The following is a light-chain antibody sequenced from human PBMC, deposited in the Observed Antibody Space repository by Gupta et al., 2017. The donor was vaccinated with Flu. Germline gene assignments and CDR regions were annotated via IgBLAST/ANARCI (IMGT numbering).Light chain of an antibody. Sequence: QSVLTQPHSVSGAPGQRVTISCTGSSSSIGAGYDVHWYHQLPGTDPKLLIYGNSNRPSGVPDRCSCAKSGTSASPAITGLQAEDEADYYCQSYDSSLSGSVFGGGTKLTVL. CDR2: GNS. V-gene: IGLV1-40*01. CDR1: SSSIGAGYD. CDR3: QSYDSSLSGSV. J-gene: IGLJ3*02.